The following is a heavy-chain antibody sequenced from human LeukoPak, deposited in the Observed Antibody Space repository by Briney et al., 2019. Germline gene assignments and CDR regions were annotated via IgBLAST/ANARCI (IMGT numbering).Heavy chain of an antibody. V-gene: IGHV1-69*05. CDR3: ATTSPPEPQRIAAAGFYFDY. J-gene: IGHJ4*02. D-gene: IGHD6-13*01. Sequence: SVKVSCKASGGTFSSYAISWVRQAPGQGLEWMGGIIPIFGTANYAQKFQGRVTITTDESTSTAYMELSSLRSEDTAVYYCATTSPPEPQRIAAAGFYFDYWGQGTLVTVSS. CDR2: IIPIFGTA. CDR1: GGTFSSYA.